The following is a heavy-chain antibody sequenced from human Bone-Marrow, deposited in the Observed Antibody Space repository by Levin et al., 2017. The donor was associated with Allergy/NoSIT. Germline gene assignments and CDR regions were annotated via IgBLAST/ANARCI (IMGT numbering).Heavy chain of an antibody. Sequence: GSLRLSCAVYGGSFSGYYWSWIRQPPGKGLEWIGEINHSGSTNYNPSLKSRVTISVDTSKNQFSLKLSSVTAADTAVYYCARGGYCSSTSCFLLPYPSVGGQNWFDPWGQGTLVTVSS. V-gene: IGHV4-34*01. D-gene: IGHD2-2*01. CDR3: ARGGYCSSTSCFLLPYPSVGGQNWFDP. CDR1: GGSFSGYY. CDR2: INHSGST. J-gene: IGHJ5*02.